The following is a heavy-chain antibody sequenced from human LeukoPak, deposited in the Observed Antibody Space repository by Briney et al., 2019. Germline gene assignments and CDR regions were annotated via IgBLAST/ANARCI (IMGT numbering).Heavy chain of an antibody. CDR2: IYYSGST. D-gene: IGHD6-13*01. Sequence: PSETLSLTCTVSGGSISSYYWSWIRQPPGKGLEWIGYIYYSGSTNYNPSLKSRVTISVDTSKNQFSLKLSSVTAADTAVYYGARDPAAAYFDYWGQGTLVTVSS. CDR3: ARDPAAAYFDY. V-gene: IGHV4-59*01. CDR1: GGSISSYY. J-gene: IGHJ4*02.